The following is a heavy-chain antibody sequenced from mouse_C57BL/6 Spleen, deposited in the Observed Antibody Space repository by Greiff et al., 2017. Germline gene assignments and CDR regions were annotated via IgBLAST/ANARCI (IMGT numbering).Heavy chain of an antibody. J-gene: IGHJ3*01. V-gene: IGHV1-64*01. Sequence: QVQLQQSGAELVKPGASVKLSCKASGYTFTSYWMHWVKQRPGQGLEWIGMIHPNSGSTNYNEKFKSKATLTVDKSSSTAYMQLSSLTSEDSAVYYCDSTTVVAEGFAYWGQGTLVTVSA. CDR2: IHPNSGST. D-gene: IGHD1-1*01. CDR3: DSTTVVAEGFAY. CDR1: GYTFTSYW.